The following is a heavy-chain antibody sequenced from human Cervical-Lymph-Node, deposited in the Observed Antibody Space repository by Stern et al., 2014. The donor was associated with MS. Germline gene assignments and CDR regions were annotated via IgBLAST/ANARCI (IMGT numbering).Heavy chain of an antibody. CDR3: ASPSYRDAFDI. CDR1: GYTFTRYY. CDR2: INPSGGST. D-gene: IGHD1-14*01. J-gene: IGHJ3*02. V-gene: IGHV1-46*01. Sequence: VQLVESGAEVKKPGASVKVSCKASGYTFTRYYMYWVRQAPGQGLEWMGIINPSGGSTIYAQKFQGRVTMTRDTSTSTVYMELSSLRSEDTAVYYCASPSYRDAFDIWGQGTMVTVSS.